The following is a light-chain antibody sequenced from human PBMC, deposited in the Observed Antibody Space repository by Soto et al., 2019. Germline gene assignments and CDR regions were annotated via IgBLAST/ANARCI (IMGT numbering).Light chain of an antibody. CDR1: SSDVGPYNY. CDR3: SSYTTSSTVV. Sequence: QSALTQPASVSGSPGQSITISCTGTSSDVGPYNYVSWYQQHPGKVPKVMIYEVSNRPSGVSNRFSGSKSGNTASLTISGLQAEDEADYYCSSYTTSSTVVFGGGTKVTVL. J-gene: IGLJ2*01. CDR2: EVS. V-gene: IGLV2-14*01.